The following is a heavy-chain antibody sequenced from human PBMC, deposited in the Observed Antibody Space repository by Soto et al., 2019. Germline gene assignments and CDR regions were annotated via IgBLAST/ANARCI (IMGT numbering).Heavy chain of an antibody. Sequence: EVQLLESGGGSVQPGGSLRLSCAASGFTFNNYAISWVRQAPGRGLEWVSIIGGSGDSTYYADSVKGRFTISRDNSKNTLYMRINSLRVEDAAVYYCASPPGVIITFGAIIISTLWGQGTLVTVSS. CDR2: IGGSGDST. V-gene: IGHV3-23*01. J-gene: IGHJ4*02. CDR3: ASPPGVIITFGAIIISTL. D-gene: IGHD3-16*02. CDR1: GFTFNNYA.